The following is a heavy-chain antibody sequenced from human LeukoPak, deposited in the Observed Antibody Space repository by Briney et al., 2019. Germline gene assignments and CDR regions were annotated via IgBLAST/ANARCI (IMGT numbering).Heavy chain of an antibody. V-gene: IGHV5-51*01. CDR3: ARELSYGPRAGDY. Sequence: GESLKISCKASGYIFTDYWIGWVRQMPGKGLEWMGIIYGDSYTRYSPSFQGQVTISADTSINTAYLEWSSLKASDSAMYYCARELSYGPRAGDYWGQGTLVTVSS. D-gene: IGHD1-7*01. CDR1: GYIFTDYW. J-gene: IGHJ4*02. CDR2: IYGDSYT.